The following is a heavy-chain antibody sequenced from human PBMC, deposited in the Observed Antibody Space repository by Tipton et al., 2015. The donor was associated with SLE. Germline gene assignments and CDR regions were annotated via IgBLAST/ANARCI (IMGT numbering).Heavy chain of an antibody. D-gene: IGHD6-6*01. V-gene: IGHV3-23*01. CDR3: AKSEYSSSIGYYGMDV. CDR1: GFTFTSYA. Sequence: SLRLSCAASGFTFTSYAMSWVRQAPGKGLEWVSAISGSGGSTYYADSVKGRFTISRDNSKNTLYLQMNSLRAEDTAVYYCAKSEYSSSIGYYGMDVWGQGTTVTVSS. CDR2: ISGSGGST. J-gene: IGHJ6*02.